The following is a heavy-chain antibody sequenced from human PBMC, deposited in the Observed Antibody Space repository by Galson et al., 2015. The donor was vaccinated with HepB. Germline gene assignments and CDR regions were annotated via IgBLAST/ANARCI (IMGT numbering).Heavy chain of an antibody. CDR1: GYTFPSYD. J-gene: IGHJ4*02. CDR2: MNPYSGKT. CDR3: ARKHINWANDY. Sequence: SVKVSCKASGYTFPSYDINWVRQATGQGLEWMGWMNPYSGKTGYAQKFQGRVTMTRNTSISTAYMELSSLNSEDTAVYYCARKHINWANDYWGQGTLVTVSS. D-gene: IGHD7-27*01. V-gene: IGHV1-8*01.